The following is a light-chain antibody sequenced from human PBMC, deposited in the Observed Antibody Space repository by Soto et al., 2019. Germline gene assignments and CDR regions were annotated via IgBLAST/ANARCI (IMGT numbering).Light chain of an antibody. Sequence: QSALTQPPSASGSPGQSVTISRTGTSSDVCGYKYVSWYQQHPGKAPKVIIYEVSKRPSGVPDRFPGSKSGSTASRTVSGLQAEDEADYYCSSYAGTNIFVCGTGTKVTVL. J-gene: IGLJ1*01. CDR1: SSDVCGYKY. CDR3: SSYAGTNIFV. V-gene: IGLV2-8*01. CDR2: EVS.